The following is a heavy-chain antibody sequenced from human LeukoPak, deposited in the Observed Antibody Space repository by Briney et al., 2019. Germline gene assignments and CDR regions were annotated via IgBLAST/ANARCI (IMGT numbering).Heavy chain of an antibody. CDR2: ITASGTAM. J-gene: IGHJ4*02. D-gene: IGHD1-26*01. CDR1: GFTFSSYS. V-gene: IGHV3-48*02. CDR3: ASSGSYRFDY. Sequence: GGSLRLSCAVSGFTFSSYSMNWVRQAPGKGLEWVSHITASGTAMFYADSVKGRFTISRDNAKNSLYLQMNSLRDEDTAVYYCASSGSYRFDYWGQGTLVTVSS.